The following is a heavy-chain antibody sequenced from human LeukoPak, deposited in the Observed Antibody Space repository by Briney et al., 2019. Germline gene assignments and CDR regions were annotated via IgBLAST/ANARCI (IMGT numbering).Heavy chain of an antibody. J-gene: IGHJ3*02. D-gene: IGHD3-22*01. V-gene: IGHV3-23*01. CDR1: GFTFRSYA. CDR2: MSGSGGST. Sequence: GGSLRLSCAASGFTFRSYAMSWVRQAPGKGLEWVSGMSGSGGSTYYADSVKGRFTISRDNSKNTLYLQMNSLRAEDTAVYYCAKPENSDYWDAFDIWGQGTMVTVSS. CDR3: AKPENSDYWDAFDI.